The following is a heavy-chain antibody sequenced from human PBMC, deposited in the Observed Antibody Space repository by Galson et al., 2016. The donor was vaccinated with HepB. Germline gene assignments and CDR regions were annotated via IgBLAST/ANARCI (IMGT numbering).Heavy chain of an antibody. J-gene: IGHJ4*02. CDR2: TYYRSKWYN. CDR1: RDRVSSNSAA. V-gene: IGHV6-1*01. CDR3: AGEGASGYALDY. D-gene: IGHD6-25*01. Sequence: CAIPRDRVSSNSAAWNWIRQSPSRGLEWLGRTYYRSKWYNDYAESVKSRITINPDTSKNQFSLQLHSVTPDDTAFYYCAGEGASGYALDYWGQGTLVTVSS.